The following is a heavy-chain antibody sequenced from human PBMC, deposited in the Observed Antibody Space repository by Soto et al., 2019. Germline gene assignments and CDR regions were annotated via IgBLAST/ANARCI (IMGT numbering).Heavy chain of an antibody. CDR1: GFTFSNYG. Sequence: GGSLRLSCAASGFTFSNYGMTWVRQAPGKGLEWVSGISGSGGSTYYADSVKGRFAISRDNFKNTLYLQMNSLRAEDTAVYYCTKDYCSGGSCYRNWFDPWGQGTLVTVSS. CDR2: ISGSGGST. CDR3: TKDYCSGGSCYRNWFDP. J-gene: IGHJ5*02. V-gene: IGHV3-23*01. D-gene: IGHD2-15*01.